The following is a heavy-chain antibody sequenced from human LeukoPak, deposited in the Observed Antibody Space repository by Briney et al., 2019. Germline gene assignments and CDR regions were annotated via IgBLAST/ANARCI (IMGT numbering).Heavy chain of an antibody. J-gene: IGHJ4*02. Sequence: PGGSLRLSCAASGFTFSSYSMNWVRQAPGKGLEWVSSISSSSSYIYYADSVKGRFTISRDNAKNSLYLQMNSLRAEDTAVYYCARDQGRRWFGEWVNDYWGQGTLVTVSS. CDR2: ISSSSSYI. CDR3: ARDQGRRWFGEWVNDY. V-gene: IGHV3-21*01. D-gene: IGHD3-10*01. CDR1: GFTFSSYS.